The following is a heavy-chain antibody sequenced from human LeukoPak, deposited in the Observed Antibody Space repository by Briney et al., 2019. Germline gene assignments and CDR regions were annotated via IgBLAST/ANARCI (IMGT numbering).Heavy chain of an antibody. V-gene: IGHV3-23*01. D-gene: IGHD4-17*01. CDR3: AKDEHDYGDHGDPVDY. CDR2: ISGSGGST. CDR1: GFTFSSYA. Sequence: PGGSLRLSCAASGFTFSSYALSCVRHAPGRGLEWVSAISGSGGSTYYADSVKGRFTISRDNSKNTLYLQMNSLRAEDTAVYYCAKDEHDYGDHGDPVDYWGQGTLVTVSS. J-gene: IGHJ4*02.